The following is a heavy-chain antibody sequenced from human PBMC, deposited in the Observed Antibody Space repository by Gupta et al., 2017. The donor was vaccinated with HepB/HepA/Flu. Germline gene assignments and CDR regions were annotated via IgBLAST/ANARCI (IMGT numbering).Heavy chain of an antibody. Sequence: EVQLLESGGGLVQPGGSLRLSCAASGFTFSSYAMTWVRQAPGKGLEWVSAISGSGGYTYYADSVKGRFTISRDNSKNTLYLQMNSLRAEDTAVYYCAKDSTRDSGSYSLDYWGQGTLVTVSS. CDR1: GFTFSSYA. CDR2: ISGSGGYT. CDR3: AKDSTRDSGSYSLDY. J-gene: IGHJ4*02. V-gene: IGHV3-23*01. D-gene: IGHD1-26*01.